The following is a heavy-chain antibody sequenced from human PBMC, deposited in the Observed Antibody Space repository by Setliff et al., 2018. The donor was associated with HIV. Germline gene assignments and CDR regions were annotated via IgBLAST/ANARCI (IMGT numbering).Heavy chain of an antibody. CDR3: ARGRKETLAVSGTRYFDF. D-gene: IGHD6-19*01. J-gene: IGHJ4*02. CDR1: GGPSTDHY. CDR2: IHHTGYI. V-gene: IGHV4-34*01. Sequence: SETLSLTCAVYGGPSTDHYWNWIRQSPGMGLEWIAEIHHTGYINYNPSPRSRVSVSREMSSNQFSLRLNSVTAADTAVYYCARGRKETLAVSGTRYFDFWGQGTLVTVSS.